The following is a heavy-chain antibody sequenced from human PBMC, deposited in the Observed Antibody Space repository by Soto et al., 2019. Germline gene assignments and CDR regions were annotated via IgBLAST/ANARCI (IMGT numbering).Heavy chain of an antibody. J-gene: IGHJ4*02. V-gene: IGHV1-18*01. CDR2: ISAYSGNT. CDR3: ARDSPPSDY. CDR1: GYTFSSYA. Sequence: QVQLVQSGAEVKKPGASVKVSCKASGYTFSSYAITWVRQAPGQGLEWMAWISAYSGNTNYAQKFQGRVTMTTDTSTNTAYMALRSLSSDDTAVYYCARDSPPSDYWGQGTLVTVSS.